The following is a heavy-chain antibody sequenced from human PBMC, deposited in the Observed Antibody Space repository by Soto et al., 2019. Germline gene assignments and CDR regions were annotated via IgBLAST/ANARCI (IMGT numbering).Heavy chain of an antibody. Sequence: SETLSLTYTVSGGSISSGDYYWSWIRQPPGKGLEWIGYIYYSGSTYYNPSLKSRVTISVDTSKNQFSLKLSSVTAADTAVYYCATEEENRNWFDPWGQGTLVTVSS. CDR1: GGSISSGDYY. CDR3: ATEEENRNWFDP. J-gene: IGHJ5*02. V-gene: IGHV4-30-4*01. CDR2: IYYSGST.